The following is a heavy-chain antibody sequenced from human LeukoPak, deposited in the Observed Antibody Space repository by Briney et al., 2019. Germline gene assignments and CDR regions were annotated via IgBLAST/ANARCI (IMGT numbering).Heavy chain of an antibody. CDR1: GGSINDYY. D-gene: IGHD2-15*01. CDR2: IYYSGST. CDR3: ARDKWYCSGGSCYHDAFDI. V-gene: IGHV4-31*03. Sequence: PSETLSLTCTVSGGSINDYYWSWIRQHPGKGLEWIGYIYYSGSTYYNPSLKSRVTISVDTSKNQFSLKLSSVTAADTAVHYCARDKWYCSGGSCYHDAFDIWGQGTMVTVSS. J-gene: IGHJ3*02.